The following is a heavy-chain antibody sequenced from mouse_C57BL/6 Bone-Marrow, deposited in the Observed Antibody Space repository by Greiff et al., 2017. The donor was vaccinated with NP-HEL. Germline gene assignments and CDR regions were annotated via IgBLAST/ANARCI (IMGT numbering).Heavy chain of an antibody. Sequence: EVMLVESGGGLVQPGGSLKLSCAASGFTFSDYYMYWVRQTPEKRLEWVAYISNGGGSTYYPDTVKGRFTISRDNAKNTLYLQMSRLKSEDTAMYYCARPLYYYGSSPWFAYWGQGTLVTVSA. D-gene: IGHD1-1*01. CDR3: ARPLYYYGSSPWFAY. CDR1: GFTFSDYY. J-gene: IGHJ3*01. CDR2: ISNGGGST. V-gene: IGHV5-12*01.